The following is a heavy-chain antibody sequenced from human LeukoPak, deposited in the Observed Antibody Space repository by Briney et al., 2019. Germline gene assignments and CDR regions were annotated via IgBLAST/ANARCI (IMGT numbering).Heavy chain of an antibody. CDR3: AGSLAPTAERFYAFDI. CDR2: LYKGGDT. D-gene: IGHD1-26*01. V-gene: IGHV4-4*07. CDR1: GFSIGSFY. J-gene: IGHJ3*02. Sequence: PSETLSLSCGASGFSIGSFYLNWIRQPPGKGLEWVGRLYKGGDTNYSPSLRSRVTVSADTAKNQFSLIVSSVTAADTAVYYCAGSLAPTAERFYAFDIWGHGTMVTVSS.